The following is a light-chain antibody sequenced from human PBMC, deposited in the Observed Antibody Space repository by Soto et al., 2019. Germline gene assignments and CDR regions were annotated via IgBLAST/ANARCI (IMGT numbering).Light chain of an antibody. CDR3: QQYNNWPYT. CDR1: QSVTSN. V-gene: IGKV3-15*01. CDR2: GAS. J-gene: IGKJ2*01. Sequence: EVVMTQSPATLSVSPGEGVTLSCRASQSVTSNLGWYQQKPGQAPRLLIKGASTRATGIPARISGSGSGTEFTLTIFSLQSEDIAVYYCQQYNNWPYTFGQGTKLEIK.